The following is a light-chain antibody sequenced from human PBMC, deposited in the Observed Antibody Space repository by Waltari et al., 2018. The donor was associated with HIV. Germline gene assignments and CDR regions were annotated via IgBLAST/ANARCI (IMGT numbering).Light chain of an antibody. CDR3: CSYAGSYTCG. Sequence: QAVLTQPSSLSASPGASASLTCTLRSGINVGTYRIYWYQQKPGSPPQYLLRYKSDSDKQQGSGVPSRFSGSKDASANAGILLISGLQSEDEADYYCCSYAGSYTCGFGGGTKLTVL. CDR1: SGINVGTYR. J-gene: IGLJ3*02. CDR2: YKSDSDK. V-gene: IGLV5-45*02.